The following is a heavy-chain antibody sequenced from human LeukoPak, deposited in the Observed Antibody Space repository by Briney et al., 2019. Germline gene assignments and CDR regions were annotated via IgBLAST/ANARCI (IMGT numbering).Heavy chain of an antibody. CDR1: GYTFTSYG. Sequence: ASVKVSCKASGYTFTSYGISWVRQAPGQGLEWMGWITANNGNTNYAQKLQGRVTMTTDTSTSTAYMELRSLRSDDTAGYYCARAPHPSGYYYDSSGYYYYFDYWGQGTLVTVSS. J-gene: IGHJ4*02. V-gene: IGHV1-18*01. CDR3: ARAPHPSGYYYDSSGYYYYFDY. CDR2: ITANNGNT. D-gene: IGHD3-22*01.